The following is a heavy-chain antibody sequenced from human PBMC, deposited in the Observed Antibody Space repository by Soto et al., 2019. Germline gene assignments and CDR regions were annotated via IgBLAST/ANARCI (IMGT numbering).Heavy chain of an antibody. CDR3: VRRAEGRPGDGYYYVALDV. Sequence: GESLKISCKGSGYSYTSYWIGWVRQRPGRGLEWMGIINPADSENNYSPSFQGQVTISADRSTSTAFLQWSTLKASDTAMYYCVRRAEGRPGDGYYYVALDVWGQGTTVTVSS. J-gene: IGHJ6*02. V-gene: IGHV5-51*01. CDR1: GYSYTSYW. D-gene: IGHD6-6*01. CDR2: INPADSEN.